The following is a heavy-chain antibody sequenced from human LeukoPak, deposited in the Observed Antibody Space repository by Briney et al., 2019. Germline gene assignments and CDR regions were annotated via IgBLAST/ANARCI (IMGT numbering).Heavy chain of an antibody. D-gene: IGHD6-13*01. Sequence: SETLFLTCTVSGGSISGYYWSWIRQPAGKGLEWIGRIYTSGSTDYNPSLKSRVTMSADTSKNQFSLKLTSVTAADTAVYYCARGIAAASERALDIWGQGTTVTVSS. V-gene: IGHV4-4*07. J-gene: IGHJ3*02. CDR1: GGSISGYY. CDR2: IYTSGST. CDR3: ARGIAAASERALDI.